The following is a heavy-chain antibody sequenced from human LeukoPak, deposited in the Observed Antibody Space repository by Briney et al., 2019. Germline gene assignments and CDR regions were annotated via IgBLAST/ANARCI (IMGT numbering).Heavy chain of an antibody. CDR1: GFSLSTSGVG. CDR3: AHRRTIAVAGREGFDY. D-gene: IGHD6-19*01. V-gene: IGHV2-5*02. J-gene: IGHJ4*02. Sequence: SGPTLVKPTQTLTLTCTFSGFSLSTSGVGVGWIRQPPGKALEWLALIYWDDDKRYSPSLKSRLTITKDTSKNQVVLTMTNMDPVDTATYYCAHRRTIAVAGREGFDYWGQGTLVTVPS. CDR2: IYWDDDK.